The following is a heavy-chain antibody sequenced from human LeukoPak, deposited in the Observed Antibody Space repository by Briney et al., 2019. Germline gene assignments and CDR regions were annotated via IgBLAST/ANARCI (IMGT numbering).Heavy chain of an antibody. J-gene: IGHJ4*02. V-gene: IGHV1-69*04. CDR3: AREPFVVVTANLDY. Sequence: GASVEVSCKASGGTFSSYAISWVRQAPGQGLEWMGRIVPILGIADYAQKFQGRVTITADKSTSTAYMELSSLRSDDTAIYYCAREPFVVVTANLDYWGQGTLVTVSS. CDR1: GGTFSSYA. CDR2: IVPILGIA. D-gene: IGHD2-21*02.